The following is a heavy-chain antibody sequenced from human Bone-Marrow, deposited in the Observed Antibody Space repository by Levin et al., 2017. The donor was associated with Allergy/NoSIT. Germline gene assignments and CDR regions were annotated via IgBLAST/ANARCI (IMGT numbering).Heavy chain of an antibody. V-gene: IGHV3-23*01. J-gene: IGHJ4*02. Sequence: PGGSLRLSCAASGFTFSSYAMSWVRQAPGKGLEWVSAISGSGGSTYYADSVKGRFTISRDNSKNTLYLQMNSLRAEDTAVYYCAKAPIIRLGYCSGGSCSLDYWGQGTLVTVSS. D-gene: IGHD2-15*01. CDR3: AKAPIIRLGYCSGGSCSLDY. CDR1: GFTFSSYA. CDR2: ISGSGGST.